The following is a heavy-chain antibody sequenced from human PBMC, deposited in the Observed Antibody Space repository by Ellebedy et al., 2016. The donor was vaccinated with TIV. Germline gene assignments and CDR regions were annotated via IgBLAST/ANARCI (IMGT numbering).Heavy chain of an antibody. Sequence: GGSLRLSCAASGFTFSSFAMSWVRQAPGTGLEWVSGISASGNYTYYADSVKGRFTISRDNSKNTLFLQMNGLRGDDTAVYYCATKYFYDPSGQFDYWGQGTQVTVSS. V-gene: IGHV3-23*01. CDR2: ISASGNYT. J-gene: IGHJ4*02. CDR1: GFTFSSFA. D-gene: IGHD3-22*01. CDR3: ATKYFYDPSGQFDY.